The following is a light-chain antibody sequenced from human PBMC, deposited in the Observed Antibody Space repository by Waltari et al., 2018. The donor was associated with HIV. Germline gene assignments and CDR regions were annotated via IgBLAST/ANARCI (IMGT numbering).Light chain of an antibody. CDR1: SSDVGGHNY. V-gene: IGLV2-14*01. CDR3: SSYSSSSIVAV. Sequence: QSALTQPASVSGSLGQSITISCTGTSSDVGGHNYVSWYQLHPGKAPKLIIYEVSNRPSGVYNRFSGSKSGNTASLTISGLQAEDEADFYCSSYSSSSIVAVFGGGTTLTVL. CDR2: EVS. J-gene: IGLJ2*01.